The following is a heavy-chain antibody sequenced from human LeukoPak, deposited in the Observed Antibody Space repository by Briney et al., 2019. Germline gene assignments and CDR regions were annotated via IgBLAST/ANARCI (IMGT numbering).Heavy chain of an antibody. Sequence: GGSLRLSCAASGFTFSTYAMSWVRQAPGKGLEWVSGISGSGGSTYYADSVKGRFTISRDNSKNTVYVQMNSLRAEDTAVYFCAKDPTTYYDTSGYGRYNWFDPWGQGTLVTVSS. CDR3: AKDPTTYYDTSGYGRYNWFDP. CDR2: ISGSGGST. CDR1: GFTFSTYA. J-gene: IGHJ5*02. V-gene: IGHV3-23*01. D-gene: IGHD3-22*01.